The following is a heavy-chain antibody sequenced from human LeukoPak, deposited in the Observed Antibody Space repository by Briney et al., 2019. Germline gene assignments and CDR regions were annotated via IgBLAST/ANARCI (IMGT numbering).Heavy chain of an antibody. V-gene: IGHV1-3*03. D-gene: IGHD2-15*01. CDR2: INAGNGNT. J-gene: IGHJ4*02. CDR3: AREGAYCSGGSCYSGYFDY. Sequence: ASVKVSCKASGYTFTSYAMHWVRQAPGQGLEWMGWINAGNGNTKYSQEFQGRVTITRDTSASTAYMELSSLRSEDMAVYYCAREGAYCSGGSCYSGYFDYWGQGTLVTVSS. CDR1: GYTFTSYA.